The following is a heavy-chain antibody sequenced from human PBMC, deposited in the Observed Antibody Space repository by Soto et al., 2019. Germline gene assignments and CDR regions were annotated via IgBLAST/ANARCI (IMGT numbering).Heavy chain of an antibody. Sequence: QVQLQESGPGLVKPSETLSLTCTVSGGSISSYYWSWIRQPPGKGLEWIGYIYYSGSTNYNPSLNSRVTISVDTSKNQFSLQLSSVTAADTAVYYCARLRGDYYYYYGMDVWGQGTTVTVSS. V-gene: IGHV4-59*01. CDR2: IYYSGST. CDR3: ARLRGDYYYYYGMDV. J-gene: IGHJ6*02. D-gene: IGHD2-21*02. CDR1: GGSISSYY.